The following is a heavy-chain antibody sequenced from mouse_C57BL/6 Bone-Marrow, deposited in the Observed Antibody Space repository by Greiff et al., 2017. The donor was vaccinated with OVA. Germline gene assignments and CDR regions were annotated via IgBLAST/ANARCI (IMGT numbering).Heavy chain of an antibody. CDR1: GFTFSDFY. J-gene: IGHJ1*03. V-gene: IGHV7-1*01. CDR3: ARDNWDWYFDV. CDR2: RRNKANDYTT. D-gene: IGHD4-1*01. Sequence: VQLKESGGGLVQSGRSLRLSCATSGFTFSDFYMEWVRQAPGKGLEWIAARRNKANDYTTEYSASVKGRFIVSRDTSQSILYLQMNALRAEDTAIYYCARDNWDWYFDVWGTGTTVTVSS.